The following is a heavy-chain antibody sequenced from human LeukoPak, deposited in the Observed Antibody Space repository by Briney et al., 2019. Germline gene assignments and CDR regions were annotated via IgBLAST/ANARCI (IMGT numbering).Heavy chain of an antibody. V-gene: IGHV3-48*02. CDR3: VRDSQDYSNYYYYYYGMDV. D-gene: IGHD4-11*01. CDR1: GFTFNTYS. J-gene: IGHJ6*02. CDR2: ISSIRSTI. Sequence: GGSRRLSCAASGFTFNTYSMTWVRQAPGKGREWVSYISSIRSTIYYADSVKGRFTVSRDNSKNSLFLQMNTLRDEDTAVYYCVRDSQDYSNYYYYYYGMDVWGQGTTVTVSS.